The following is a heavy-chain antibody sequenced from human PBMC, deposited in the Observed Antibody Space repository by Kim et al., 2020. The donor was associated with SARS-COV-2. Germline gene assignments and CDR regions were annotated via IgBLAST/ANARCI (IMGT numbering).Heavy chain of an antibody. CDR2: INPNSGGT. V-gene: IGHV1-2*06. CDR1: GYTFTGYY. CDR3: ARVRYYYDSVDY. Sequence: ASVKVSCKASGYTFTGYYMHWVRQAPGQGLEWMGRINPNSGGTNYAQKFQGRVTMTRDTSISTAYMELSRLRSDDTAVYYCARVRYYYDSVDYWGQGTLVTVSS. D-gene: IGHD3-22*01. J-gene: IGHJ4*02.